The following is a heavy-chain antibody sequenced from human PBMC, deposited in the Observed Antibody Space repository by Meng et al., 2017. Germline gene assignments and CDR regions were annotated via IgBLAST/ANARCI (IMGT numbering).Heavy chain of an antibody. V-gene: IGHV1-69*13. D-gene: IGHD6-19*01. CDR3: ARAVQKKYSSGWYSPRTYYFDY. J-gene: IGHJ4*02. CDR1: GGTFSSYA. Sequence: SVKVSCKASGGTFSSYAISWVRQAPGQGLEWMGGTIPIFGTANYAQKFQGRVTITADESTSTAYMELSSLRSEDTAVYYCARAVQKKYSSGWYSPRTYYFDYWGQGTLVTVSS. CDR2: TIPIFGTA.